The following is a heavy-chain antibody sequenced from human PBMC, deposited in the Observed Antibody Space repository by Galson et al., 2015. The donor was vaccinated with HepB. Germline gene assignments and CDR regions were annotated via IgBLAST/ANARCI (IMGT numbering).Heavy chain of an antibody. Sequence: ETLSLTCTVAGGSIGSSRSYYWGWIRQPPGKGLEWIGSIYYSGNTYYNPSLKSRVTISLDTSNNQFSLKLNSVTAADTAVYFCARGPYDYVWGSYRHYYFDYWGQGTLVIVSS. CDR1: GGSIGSSRSYY. CDR3: ARGPYDYVWGSYRHYYFDY. D-gene: IGHD3-16*02. V-gene: IGHV4-39*07. CDR2: IYYSGNT. J-gene: IGHJ4*02.